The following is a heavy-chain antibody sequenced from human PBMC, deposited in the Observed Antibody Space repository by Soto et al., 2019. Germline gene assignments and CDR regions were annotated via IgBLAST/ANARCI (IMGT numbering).Heavy chain of an antibody. V-gene: IGHV1-18*01. CDR2: ISAYNDDT. Sequence: QVQLVQSGAEVKKPGASVKVSCKASGYTFSSYGISWVRQAPGQGLEWMGWISAYNDDTNYAQRLQGRVTMTTDTSTSTAYMELRSLRSDDTAVYYCARERRDAYNLFYGMDVWGQGTTVTVSS. J-gene: IGHJ6*02. CDR1: GYTFSSYG. D-gene: IGHD1-1*01. CDR3: ARERRDAYNLFYGMDV.